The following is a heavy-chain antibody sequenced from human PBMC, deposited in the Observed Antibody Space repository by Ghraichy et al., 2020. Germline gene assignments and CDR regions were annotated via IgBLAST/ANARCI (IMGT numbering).Heavy chain of an antibody. D-gene: IGHD6-19*01. V-gene: IGHV4-30-4*08. CDR2: IYYSGST. Sequence: SLNISCTVSGGSISSGDYYWSWIRQPPGKGLEWIGYIYYSGSTYYNPSLKSRVTISVDTSKNQFSLRLSSVTAADTAVYYCARGPLYSSTDAEYFQHWGQGTLVTVSS. J-gene: IGHJ1*01. CDR3: ARGPLYSSTDAEYFQH. CDR1: GGSISSGDYY.